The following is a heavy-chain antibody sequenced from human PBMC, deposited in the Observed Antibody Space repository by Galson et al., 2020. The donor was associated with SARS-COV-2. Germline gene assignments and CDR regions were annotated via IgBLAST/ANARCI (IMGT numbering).Heavy chain of an antibody. J-gene: IGHJ4*02. CDR1: GYSFTSYW. D-gene: IGHD2-2*01. Sequence: GESLKISCKGSGYSFTSYWLGWVRQMPGTGLEWLGLIYPGDSDTRYSPSFQGQVTISADKSISTAYLQWSSLKASDTAMYYCARVPAAATLLDYWGQGTLVTVSS. CDR3: ARVPAAATLLDY. V-gene: IGHV5-51*01. CDR2: IYPGDSDT.